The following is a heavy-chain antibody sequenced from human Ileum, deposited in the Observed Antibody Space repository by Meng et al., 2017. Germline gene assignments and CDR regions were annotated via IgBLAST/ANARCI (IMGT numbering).Heavy chain of an antibody. D-gene: IGHD2-15*01. J-gene: IGHJ5*02. CDR2: IHHSGTT. CDR3: VRRRSGASSLFDL. Sequence: SQTLSLTCAVSGGSVTGYYWSWIRQAPEKGLEYLGDIHHSGTTTYMPSLRSRLTLSVDRSTNHLSLSLNSLTAADTGTYYCVRRRSGASSLFDLWGPGTQVTVSS. CDR1: GGSVTGYY. V-gene: IGHV4-34*01.